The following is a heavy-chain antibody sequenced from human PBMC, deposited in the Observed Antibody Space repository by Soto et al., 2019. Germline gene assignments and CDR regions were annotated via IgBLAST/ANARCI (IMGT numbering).Heavy chain of an antibody. D-gene: IGHD4-17*01. V-gene: IGHV3-74*01. CDR2: INSDGSST. CDR3: ARVGYGDPYWYFDL. Sequence: PGGSLRLSCAASGFTFSSYWMHWVRQAPGKGLVWVSRINSDGSSTSYADSVKGRFTISRDNAKNTLYLQMNSLRAEDTAVYYCARVGYGDPYWYFDLWGRGTLVTVSS. CDR1: GFTFSSYW. J-gene: IGHJ2*01.